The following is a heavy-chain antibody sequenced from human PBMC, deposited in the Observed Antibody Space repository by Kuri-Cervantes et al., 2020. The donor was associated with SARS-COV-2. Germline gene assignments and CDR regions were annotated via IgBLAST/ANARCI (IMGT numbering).Heavy chain of an antibody. J-gene: IGHJ4*02. CDR2: INPNSGGT. CDR3: ARVSYNWNYYFDY. V-gene: IGHV1-2*02. CDR1: GYTFTSYY. D-gene: IGHD1-7*01. Sequence: ASVKVSCKASGYTFTSYYMHWVRQAPGQGLEWMGWINPNSGGTNYAQKFQGRVTMTRDTSISTAYMELSRLRSDDTAVYYCARVSYNWNYYFDYWGQGTLVTVSS.